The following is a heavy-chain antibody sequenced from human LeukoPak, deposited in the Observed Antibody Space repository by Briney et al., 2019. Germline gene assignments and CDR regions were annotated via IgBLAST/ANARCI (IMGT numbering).Heavy chain of an antibody. D-gene: IGHD2-2*02. CDR2: INSSGCST. V-gene: IGHV1-46*01. Sequence: ASVKLSCKASGNTFSIYNMHWVRQAPGQGLEWIGIINSSGCSTSYAQKHQGRVTMTRETSTSTVYMELSSLRSEDTGVYYCARDRGIVVVPAAIQETNWFDPWGQGTLVTVSS. CDR3: ARDRGIVVVPAAIQETNWFDP. J-gene: IGHJ5*02. CDR1: GNTFSIYN.